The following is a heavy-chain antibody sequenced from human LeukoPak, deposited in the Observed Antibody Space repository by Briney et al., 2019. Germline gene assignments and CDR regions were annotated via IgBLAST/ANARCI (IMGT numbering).Heavy chain of an antibody. J-gene: IGHJ4*02. CDR1: GYTFTGYY. D-gene: IGHD3-10*01. CDR3: ARGLTMVRGAYLAALDY. V-gene: IGHV1-2*02. CDR2: INPNSGGT. Sequence: ASVKVSCKASGYTFTGYYMHWVRQAPGQGLGWMGWINPNSGGTNYAQKFQGGVTMTRDTSISTAYMELSRLRSDDTAVYYCARGLTMVRGAYLAALDYWGQGTLVTVSS.